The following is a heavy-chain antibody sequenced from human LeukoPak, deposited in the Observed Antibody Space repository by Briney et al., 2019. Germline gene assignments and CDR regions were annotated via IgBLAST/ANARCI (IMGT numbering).Heavy chain of an antibody. CDR1: GYTFTSYG. CDR2: ISAYNGNT. J-gene: IGHJ4*02. V-gene: IGHV1-18*01. CDR3: ARAGHYDYVWGSYRNLLFDH. D-gene: IGHD3-16*02. Sequence: ASVKVSCKASGYTFTSYGISWVRQAPGQGLEWMGWISAYNGNTNYAQKLQGRVTMTTDTSTSTAYMELRSLRSDDTAVYYCARAGHYDYVWGSYRNLLFDHWGQGTLVTVSS.